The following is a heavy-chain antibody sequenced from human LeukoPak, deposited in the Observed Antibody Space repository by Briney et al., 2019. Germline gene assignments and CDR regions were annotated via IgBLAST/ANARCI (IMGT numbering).Heavy chain of an antibody. CDR3: AGTNSGSYI. J-gene: IGHJ4*02. CDR1: GFTFSSYS. V-gene: IGHV3-48*04. D-gene: IGHD1-26*01. Sequence: GGSLRLSCAASGFTFSSYSMNWVRQAPGKGLEWVSYISSSSSTIYYADSVKGRFTISRDNAKNSLYLQMNSLRAEDTAVYYCAGTNSGSYIWGQGTLVTVSS. CDR2: ISSSSSTI.